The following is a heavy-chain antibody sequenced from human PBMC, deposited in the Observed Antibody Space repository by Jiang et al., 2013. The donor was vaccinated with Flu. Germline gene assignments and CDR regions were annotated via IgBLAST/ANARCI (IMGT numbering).Heavy chain of an antibody. CDR3: ARGPGFDP. J-gene: IGHJ5*02. CDR2: IYHSGST. CDR1: GYSISSGYY. V-gene: IGHV4-38-2*01. Sequence: PGLVKPSETLSLTCAVSGYSISSGYYWGWIRQPPGKGLEWIGSIYHSGSTYYNPSLKSRVTISVDTSKNQFSLKLSSVTAADTAVYYCARGPGFDPWGQGTLVTVSS.